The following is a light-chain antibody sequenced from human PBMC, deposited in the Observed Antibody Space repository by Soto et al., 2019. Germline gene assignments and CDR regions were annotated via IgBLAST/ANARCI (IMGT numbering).Light chain of an antibody. CDR1: SGHNNYA. CDR2: LNSDGSH. J-gene: IGLJ2*01. Sequence: QPVLTQSPSASASLRASVKLTCTLSSGHNNYAIAWHQQQPEKGPRFLMKLNSDGSHSKGAGIPDRFSGSSSGAERHLTISSLQSEDEADYYCQTWGTAIHDVVFGGGTKLTVL. V-gene: IGLV4-69*01. CDR3: QTWGTAIHDVV.